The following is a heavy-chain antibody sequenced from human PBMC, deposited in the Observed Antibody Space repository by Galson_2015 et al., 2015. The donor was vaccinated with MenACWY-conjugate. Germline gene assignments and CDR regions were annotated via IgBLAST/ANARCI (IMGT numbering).Heavy chain of an antibody. CDR3: AKGGLWYSSGWYSNYYYYGMDV. CDR2: ISYDGSNK. D-gene: IGHD6-19*01. J-gene: IGHJ6*02. Sequence: SLRLSCAASGFTFSSYGMHWVRQAPGKGLEWVAVISYDGSNKYYADSVKGRFTISRDNSKNTLYLQTNSLRAEDTAVYYCAKGGLWYSSGWYSNYYYYGMDVWGQGTTVTVSS. V-gene: IGHV3-30*18. CDR1: GFTFSSYG.